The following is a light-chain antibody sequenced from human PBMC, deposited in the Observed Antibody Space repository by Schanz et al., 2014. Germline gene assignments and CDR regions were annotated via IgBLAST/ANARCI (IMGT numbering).Light chain of an antibody. J-gene: IGLJ2*01. CDR1: SSDVGSYKL. CDR2: DVT. CDR3: QSYDSFLSAVV. V-gene: IGLV2-23*02. Sequence: QSALTQPASVSGSPGQSITISCTGSSSDVGSYKLVSWYQQHPGKAPKLMIYDVTNRPSGVSTRFSGSKSGNTASLTISGLQAEDEADYYCQSYDSFLSAVVFGGGTKLTVL.